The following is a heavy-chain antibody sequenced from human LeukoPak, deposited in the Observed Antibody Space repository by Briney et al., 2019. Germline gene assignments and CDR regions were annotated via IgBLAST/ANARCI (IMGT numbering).Heavy chain of an antibody. CDR3: ARIRCGRGQARCYNH. D-gene: IGHD2-21*01. V-gene: IGHV4-34*01. Sequence: SETLSLTCAVSGVSVSDYYWSWIRQSPEKGLEWIGEVSPGGYTTYNPSLRSRVIISEGTSENQLSLNVTSVTAADTAPYYCARIRCGRGQARCYNHWAQGSLVTVSS. CDR1: GVSVSDYY. J-gene: IGHJ5*02. CDR2: VSPGGYT.